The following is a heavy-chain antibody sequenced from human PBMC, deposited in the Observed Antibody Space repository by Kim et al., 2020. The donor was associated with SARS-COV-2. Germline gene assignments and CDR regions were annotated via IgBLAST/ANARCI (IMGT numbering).Heavy chain of an antibody. CDR2: ISGSGGST. D-gene: IGHD3-16*01. Sequence: GGSLRLSCAASGFTFSSYAMSWVRQAPGKGLEGVSAISGSGGSTYYADSVKGRFTISRDNSKNTLYLQMNSLRAEDTAVYYCAKEVSRIVVPILGEWDYWGQGTLVTVSS. J-gene: IGHJ4*02. CDR1: GFTFSSYA. CDR3: AKEVSRIVVPILGEWDY. V-gene: IGHV3-23*01.